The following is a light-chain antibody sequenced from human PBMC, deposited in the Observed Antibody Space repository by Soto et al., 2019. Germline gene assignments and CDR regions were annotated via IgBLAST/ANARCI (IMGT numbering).Light chain of an antibody. V-gene: IGKV3-20*01. CDR3: HEYGSSQWT. CDR1: QSVTSSL. J-gene: IGKJ1*01. CDR2: GAS. Sequence: EIVLTQSPGTLSLSPGERATLSCRASQSVTSSLLAWHQQKPGQAPRLLIHGASNRAPGIPDRFSGSGSGTDFTLTISRLEPEDFAVYYCHEYGSSQWTFGQGTKVDIK.